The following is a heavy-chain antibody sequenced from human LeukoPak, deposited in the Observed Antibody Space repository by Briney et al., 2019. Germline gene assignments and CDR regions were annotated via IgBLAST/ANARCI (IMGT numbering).Heavy chain of an antibody. CDR1: GYSVSTNNFA. D-gene: IGHD3-16*01. CDR2: TYYRYKWYN. CDR3: AREDLGAAYFDF. V-gene: IGHV6-1*01. J-gene: IGHJ4*02. Sequence: SQTLSLTFASSGYSVSTNNFAWNWIRQSPSRGLECLGRTYYRYKWYNDYEVSVKSRIILNPDTSKSQFSLQLNSVTPDDTAVYYCAREDLGAAYFDFWGQGILVTPSA.